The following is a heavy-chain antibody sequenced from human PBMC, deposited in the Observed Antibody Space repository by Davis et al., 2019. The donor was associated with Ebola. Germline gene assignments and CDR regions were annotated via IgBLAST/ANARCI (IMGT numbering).Heavy chain of an antibody. V-gene: IGHV4-34*01. D-gene: IGHD3-10*01. CDR2: INHSGNT. CDR1: GGSFSGFY. CDR3: ARGRMYYYGSGSYYKY. Sequence: MPSETLSLTCAVYGGSFSGFYWNWIRQTPGKGLEWIGEINHSGNTNYNPSLKSRATISVDKSKNQFSLRLISVTAADTAVYYCARGRMYYYGSGSYYKYWGQGTLVTVSS. J-gene: IGHJ4*02.